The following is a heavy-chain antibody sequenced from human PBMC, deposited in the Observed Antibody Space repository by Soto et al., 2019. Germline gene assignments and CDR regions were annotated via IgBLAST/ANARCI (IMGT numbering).Heavy chain of an antibody. CDR3: ARLGGSYAVPHFDY. Sequence: PSETLSLTCIVSGGSISNYYWSWIRQPPGKGLEWIGYIYYSGSTNYNPSLKSRVTLSVDTSKNQFSLKLSSVTAADTAVYYCARLGGSYAVPHFDYWGQGTLVTVSS. V-gene: IGHV4-59*08. CDR2: IYYSGST. D-gene: IGHD1-26*01. J-gene: IGHJ4*02. CDR1: GGSISNYY.